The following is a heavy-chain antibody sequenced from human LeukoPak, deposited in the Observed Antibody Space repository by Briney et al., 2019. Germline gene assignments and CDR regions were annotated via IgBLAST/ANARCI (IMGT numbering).Heavy chain of an antibody. CDR3: ARVADSSGDYLPWFDY. CDR1: GFTFSDYY. Sequence: GGSLRLSCAASGFTFSDYYMSWIRQAPGKGLEWVSYISSSGSAIYYADSVRGRFTISRDIAKNSLYLQMNSLRAEDTAVYYCARVADSSGDYLPWFDYWGQGTLVTVSS. V-gene: IGHV3-11*01. CDR2: ISSSGSAI. J-gene: IGHJ4*02. D-gene: IGHD3-22*01.